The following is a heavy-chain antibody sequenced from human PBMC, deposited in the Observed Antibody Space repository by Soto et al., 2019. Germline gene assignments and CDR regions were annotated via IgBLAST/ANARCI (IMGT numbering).Heavy chain of an antibody. Sequence: ASVKVSCRASGYTFTSYDINWVRQATGQGLEWMGWMNPNSGNTGYAQKFQGRVTMTRNTSISTAYMELSSLRSEDTAVYYCARAPRIAAAGTPPYYYMDAWGKGTTVTVSS. J-gene: IGHJ6*03. V-gene: IGHV1-8*01. D-gene: IGHD6-13*01. CDR1: GYTFTSYD. CDR2: MNPNSGNT. CDR3: ARAPRIAAAGTPPYYYMDA.